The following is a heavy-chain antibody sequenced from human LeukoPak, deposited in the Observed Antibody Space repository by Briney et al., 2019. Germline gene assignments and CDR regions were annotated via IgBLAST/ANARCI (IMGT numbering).Heavy chain of an antibody. CDR1: GYTFTSYG. J-gene: IGHJ3*02. D-gene: IGHD3-22*01. V-gene: IGHV1-18*01. CDR3: ARDLYYYDSSAYYNDAFDI. CDR2: ISAYNGNT. Sequence: ASVKVSCKASGYTFTSYGISWVRQAPGQGLEWMGWISAYNGNTIYAQKLQGRVTMTTDTSTSTAYMELRSLRSDDTAVYYCARDLYYYDSSAYYNDAFDIWGQGTMVTVSS.